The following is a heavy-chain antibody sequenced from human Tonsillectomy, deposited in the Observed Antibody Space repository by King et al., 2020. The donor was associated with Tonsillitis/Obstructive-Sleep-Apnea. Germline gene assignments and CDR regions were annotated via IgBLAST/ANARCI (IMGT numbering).Heavy chain of an antibody. J-gene: IGHJ4*02. CDR1: GFTFSNYE. D-gene: IGHD3-22*01. V-gene: IGHV3-48*03. CDR2: ISSSGRTI. Sequence: VQLVESGGGLVQPGGSLRLSCAASGFTFSNYEMNWVRQSPGKGLEWISYISSSGRTIFYADSVKGRFTISRDNAKNSLYLQMNSLRVEETAVYYCATLSRGRYFFDYWGQGPLVTVAS. CDR3: ATLSRGRYFFDY.